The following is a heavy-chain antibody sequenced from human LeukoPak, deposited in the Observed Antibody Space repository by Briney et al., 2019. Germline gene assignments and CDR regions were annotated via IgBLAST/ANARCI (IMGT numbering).Heavy chain of an antibody. CDR1: GYSFPTYD. D-gene: IGHD2/OR15-2a*01. CDR2: MSSKSGHT. V-gene: IGHV1-8*03. J-gene: IGHJ6*03. Sequence: GASVKVSCKASGYSFPTYDINWVRQATGQGLQWMGWMSSKSGHTAYAQKFQGRVIFTRNISISTAYMEVSSLTSEDTAVYYCARVCRNRGGVLRHYYYMDVWGKGTTVTVSS. CDR3: ARVCRNRGGVLRHYYYMDV.